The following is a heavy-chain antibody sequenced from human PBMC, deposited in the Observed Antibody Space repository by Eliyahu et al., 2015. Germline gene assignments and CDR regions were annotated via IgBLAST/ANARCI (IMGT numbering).Heavy chain of an antibody. CDR2: ILHSGST. V-gene: IGHV4-34*12. CDR1: GGSFSGYX. J-gene: IGHJ2*01. Sequence: QVQLQQWGAGLLKPSEXXSLTCAVYGGSFSGYXWXWXLQPPGKGLEXIGEILHSGSTNYNPSFKSRVTISVDTSKNQFSLKLSSVTAADTAVYYCATNKYWYFDLWGRGTLVTVSS. CDR3: ATNKYWYFDL.